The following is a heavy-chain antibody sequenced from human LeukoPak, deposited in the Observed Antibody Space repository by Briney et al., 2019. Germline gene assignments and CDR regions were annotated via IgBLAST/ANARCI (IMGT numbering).Heavy chain of an antibody. D-gene: IGHD3-22*01. CDR2: INPNSGGT. Sequence: GASVKVSCKDSGYTFTGYYMHWVRQAPGQGLEWMGWINPNSGGTNYAQKFQGRVTMTRDTSISTAYMELSRLRSDDTAVYYCARVSYYYDSTLYGYWGQGTLVTVSS. CDR1: GYTFTGYY. V-gene: IGHV1-2*02. J-gene: IGHJ4*02. CDR3: ARVSYYYDSTLYGY.